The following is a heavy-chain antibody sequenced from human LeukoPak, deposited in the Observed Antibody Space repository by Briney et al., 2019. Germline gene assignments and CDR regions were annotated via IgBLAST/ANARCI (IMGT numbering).Heavy chain of an antibody. CDR3: ARDPYYYDSSGYYDG. D-gene: IGHD3-22*01. J-gene: IGHJ4*02. Sequence: PSETLSLTCAVYGGSFSGYYWSWIRQPPGKGLEWIGEINHRGSTNYNPSLKSRVTISVDTSKNQFSLKLSSVTAAATAVYYCARDPYYYDSSGYYDGWGQGTLVTVSS. V-gene: IGHV4-34*01. CDR1: GGSFSGYY. CDR2: INHRGST.